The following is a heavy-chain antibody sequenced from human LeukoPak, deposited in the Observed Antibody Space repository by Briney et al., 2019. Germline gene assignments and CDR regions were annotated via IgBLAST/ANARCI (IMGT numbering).Heavy chain of an antibody. V-gene: IGHV4-34*01. CDR2: IYYSGST. J-gene: IGHJ4*02. CDR1: GGSFSGYY. CDR3: ASPYSSGWYGGLGY. Sequence: SETLSLTCAVYGGSFSGYYWSWIRQPSGKGLEWIGNIYYSGSTYYNPSLKSRVTISVDTSKDQFSLKLSSVTAADTAIYYCASPYSSGWYGGLGYWGQGILVTVSS. D-gene: IGHD6-19*01.